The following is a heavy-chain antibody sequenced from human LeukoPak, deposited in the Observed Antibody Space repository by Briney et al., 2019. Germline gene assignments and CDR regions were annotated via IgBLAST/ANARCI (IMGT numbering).Heavy chain of an antibody. D-gene: IGHD3-22*01. V-gene: IGHV1-69*05. Sequence: GASVKVSCKTSGYTFTNHGISWVRQAPGQGLEWMGRIIPIFGTANYAQKFQGRVTITTDESTSTAYMELSSLRSEDTAVYYCARGPLGYYYDSSEPFDYWGQGTLVTVSS. CDR1: GYTFTNHG. CDR2: IIPIFGTA. J-gene: IGHJ4*02. CDR3: ARGPLGYYYDSSEPFDY.